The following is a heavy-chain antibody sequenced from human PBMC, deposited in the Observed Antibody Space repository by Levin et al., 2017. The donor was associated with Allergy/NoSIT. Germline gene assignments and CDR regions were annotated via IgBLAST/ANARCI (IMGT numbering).Heavy chain of an antibody. D-gene: IGHD6-25*01. Sequence: GGSLSLSCVGSGFTLSDYWMYWVRQVPGKGLVCVSRINSDGSKIEYADSVKGRFTISRDSAKNTLYLQLNSLRAEDTAVYYCARGNSGYDYWGQGTLVTVSS. J-gene: IGHJ4*02. CDR3: ARGNSGYDY. CDR2: INSDGSKI. V-gene: IGHV3-74*03. CDR1: GFTLSDYW.